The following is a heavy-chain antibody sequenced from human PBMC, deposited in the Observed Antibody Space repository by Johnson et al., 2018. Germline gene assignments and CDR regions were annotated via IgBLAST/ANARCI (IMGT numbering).Heavy chain of an antibody. V-gene: IGHV3-30-3*01. CDR3: ARARMPYGDYLEYFQH. D-gene: IGHD4-17*01. Sequence: QVQLVESGGGLVQPWGSLRLSCAASGFTFSSFPIHWVRQAPGTGLEWVAVISYDGSDKYYADSVKGRFTISRDNSKNTLYLQMHSLRAEDTAVYYCARARMPYGDYLEYFQHWGQGTLVTVST. CDR2: ISYDGSDK. CDR1: GFTFSSFP. J-gene: IGHJ1*01.